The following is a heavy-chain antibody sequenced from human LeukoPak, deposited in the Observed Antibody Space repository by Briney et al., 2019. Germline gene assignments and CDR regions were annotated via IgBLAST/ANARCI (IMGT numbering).Heavy chain of an antibody. V-gene: IGHV1-18*01. J-gene: IGHJ4*02. CDR1: SYTFTSYG. D-gene: IGHD5-18*01. Sequence: ASVKVSCKASSYTFTSYGISWVRQAPGQGLEWMGWISAYNGNTNYAQKLQGRVTMTTDTSTSTAYMELRSLRCDDTAVYYCARVPRVDTAMVADYWGRGTLVTVSS. CDR2: ISAYNGNT. CDR3: ARVPRVDTAMVADY.